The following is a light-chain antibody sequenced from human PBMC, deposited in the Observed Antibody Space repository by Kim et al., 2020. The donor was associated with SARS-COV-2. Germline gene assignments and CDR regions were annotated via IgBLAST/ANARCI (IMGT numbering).Light chain of an antibody. CDR2: DVS. J-gene: IGLJ2*01. CDR3: SSYTSSSTVV. V-gene: IGLV2-14*03. CDR1: SSDVGGYNY. Sequence: GQSITIYCTGTSSDVGGYNYVSWYQQHPGKAPTLMIYDVSNRPSGVSNRFSGSKSGNTASLTISGLQADDEADYYCSSYTSSSTVVFGGGTQLTVL.